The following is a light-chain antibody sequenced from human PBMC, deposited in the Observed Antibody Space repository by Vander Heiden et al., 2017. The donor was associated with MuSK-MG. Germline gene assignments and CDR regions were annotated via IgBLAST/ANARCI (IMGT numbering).Light chain of an antibody. CDR3: QQVYSYPLT. J-gene: IGKJ4*01. Sequence: AIQLHQSQSSVAASVAYRVSITCRASQGISSSLAWYQQKPGKAPKLLIYDASTFESGVPSRFSGSGSGTDFTLTISSLQPEAFATYYCQQVYSYPLTFGQGTQVEIK. CDR1: QGISSS. V-gene: IGKV1-13*02. CDR2: DAS.